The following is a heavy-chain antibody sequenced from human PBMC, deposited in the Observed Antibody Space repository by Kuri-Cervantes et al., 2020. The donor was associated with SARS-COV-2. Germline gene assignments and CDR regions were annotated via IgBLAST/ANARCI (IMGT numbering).Heavy chain of an antibody. V-gene: IGHV5-51*01. CDR3: ARGEWDIVVVPAAMASFGWFDP. J-gene: IGHJ5*02. CDR2: IYPGDSDT. CDR1: GYSLITHW. Sequence: KVSCKTSGYSLITHWIAWVRQMPGKGLEWMGVIYPGDSDTRYSPSFQGQVTISADKSISTAYLQWSSLKASDTAMYYCARGEWDIVVVPAAMASFGWFDPWGQGTLVTVSS. D-gene: IGHD2-2*01.